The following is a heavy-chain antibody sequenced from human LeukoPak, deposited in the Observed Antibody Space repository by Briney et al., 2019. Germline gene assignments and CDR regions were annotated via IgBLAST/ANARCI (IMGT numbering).Heavy chain of an antibody. CDR3: AREVVKGHNKASKKYFDY. V-gene: IGHV4-4*07. CDR1: GGSISSYY. J-gene: IGHJ4*02. D-gene: IGHD3-16*02. CDR2: IYTSGST. Sequence: SETLSLTCTVSGGSISSYYWSWIRQPAGKGLEWIGRIYTSGSTNYNPSLKSRVTMSVDTSKNQFSLKLSSVTAADTAVYYCAREVVKGHNKASKKYFDYWGQGTLVTVSS.